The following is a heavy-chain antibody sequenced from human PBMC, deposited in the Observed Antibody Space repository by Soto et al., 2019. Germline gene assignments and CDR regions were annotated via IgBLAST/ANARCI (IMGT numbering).Heavy chain of an antibody. CDR1: GGTFSSYA. J-gene: IGHJ6*02. V-gene: IGHV1-69*12. Sequence: QVQLVQSGAEVKKPGSSVKVSCKASGGTFSSYAISWVRQAPGQGLEWMGGIIPIFGTANYAQKFQGRVTITADESTSKAYMELSSLRSEDTAVYYCAQGYCISTSCYKAGYYYYGMDVWGQGTTVTVSS. CDR2: IIPIFGTA. D-gene: IGHD2-2*02. CDR3: AQGYCISTSCYKAGYYYYGMDV.